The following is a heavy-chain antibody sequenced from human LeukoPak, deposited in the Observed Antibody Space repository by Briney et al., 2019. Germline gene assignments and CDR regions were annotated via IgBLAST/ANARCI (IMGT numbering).Heavy chain of an antibody. D-gene: IGHD3-3*01. Sequence: SETMSLTCAVYGGSFSGYYWSWIRQPPRKGLEWIGEINHSGSTNYNPSLKSRVTISVDTSKNQFSLKLSSVTAADTAVYYCARGLRVRRFLEWLYRDWGQGTLVTVSS. CDR1: GGSFSGYY. J-gene: IGHJ4*02. V-gene: IGHV4-34*01. CDR3: ARGLRVRRFLEWLYRD. CDR2: INHSGST.